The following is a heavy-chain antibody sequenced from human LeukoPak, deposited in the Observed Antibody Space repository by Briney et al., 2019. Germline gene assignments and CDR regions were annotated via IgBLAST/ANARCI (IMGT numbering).Heavy chain of an antibody. CDR3: ARDLGSCSGNSCYRNWFDP. CDR1: GYTFPYNG. V-gene: IGHV1-18*01. D-gene: IGHD2-15*01. J-gene: IGHJ5*02. Sequence: ASVRVSFKASGYTFPYNGISWVRQAPGQRLEWMGWISTYNDHTNYAQKLQGRVSMTTDTSASTAYMELRSLRSDDTAVYYCARDLGSCSGNSCYRNWFDPWGQGTLVTVSS. CDR2: ISTYNDHT.